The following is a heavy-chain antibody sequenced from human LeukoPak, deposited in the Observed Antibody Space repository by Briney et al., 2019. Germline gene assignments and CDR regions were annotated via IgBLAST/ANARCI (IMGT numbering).Heavy chain of an antibody. V-gene: IGHV3-30*04. CDR2: TSFDERNK. CDR3: ASNSGSHNPLDY. CDR1: GFTFSNYA. Sequence: PGGSLRLSCAASGFTFSNYAMHWVRQAPGKGLEWVAVTSFDERNKNYADSVKGRFTISRDNSKNTLYLQMNSLRIEDTAVYYCASNSGSHNPLDYWGQGTLVTVSS. D-gene: IGHD3-10*01. J-gene: IGHJ4*02.